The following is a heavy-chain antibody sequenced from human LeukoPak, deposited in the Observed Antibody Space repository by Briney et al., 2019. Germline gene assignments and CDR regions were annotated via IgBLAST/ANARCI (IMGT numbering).Heavy chain of an antibody. CDR1: GGSISSSSYY. CDR3: ARGWVRYYFDY. V-gene: IGHV4-39*07. CDR2: IYYSGST. J-gene: IGHJ4*02. D-gene: IGHD3-10*01. Sequence: SETLSLTCTVSGGSISSSSYYWGWIRQPPKKGLEWIGSIYYSGSTYYNPSLKSRVTISVDTSKNQFSLKLSSVTAADTAVYYCARGWVRYYFDYWGQGTLVTVSP.